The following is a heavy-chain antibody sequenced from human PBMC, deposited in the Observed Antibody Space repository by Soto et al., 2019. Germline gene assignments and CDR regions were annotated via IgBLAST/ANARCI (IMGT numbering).Heavy chain of an antibody. CDR3: ARSGSYYILTGYLDYYYYYGMDV. D-gene: IGHD3-9*01. CDR2: LIPIFGTA. CDR1: GGTFSSYA. Sequence: SVKVSCKASGGTFSSYAISWVRPAPGQGLEWMVGLIPIFGTANYAQKFQGRVTITADKSTSTAYMELSSLRSDDTAVYYCARSGSYYILTGYLDYYYYYGMDVSGQ. V-gene: IGHV1-69*06. J-gene: IGHJ6*02.